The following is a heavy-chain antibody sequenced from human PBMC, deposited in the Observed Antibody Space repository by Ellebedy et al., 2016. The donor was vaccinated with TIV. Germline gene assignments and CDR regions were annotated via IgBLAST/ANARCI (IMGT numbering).Heavy chain of an antibody. CDR2: IIYSGTT. D-gene: IGHD3-16*01. CDR1: GGSISTYY. V-gene: IGHV4-59*01. CDR3: ARGSRPGEYYFDY. J-gene: IGHJ4*02. Sequence: SETLSLXCTVSGGSISTYYWTWIRQPPGKGLEWIGYIIYSGTTNYNPSLKSRVTISVDTSKTQFSLKLSSVTAADTAVYYCARGSRPGEYYFDYWGQGTLVTVSS.